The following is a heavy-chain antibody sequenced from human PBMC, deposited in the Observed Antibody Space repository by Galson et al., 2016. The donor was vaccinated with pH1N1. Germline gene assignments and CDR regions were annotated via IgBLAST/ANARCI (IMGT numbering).Heavy chain of an antibody. J-gene: IGHJ4*02. CDR1: GFSITNRGEA. CDR3: AHLYYYDTSGFYRYFDY. CDR2: VYWDDDK. D-gene: IGHD3-22*01. Sequence: PALVKPTQTLTLTCIFSGFSITNRGEAVGWIRQPPGKALEWLALVYWDDDKFYSRSLQSRLTIIKDTSKNQVVLRMTNMDPVDTGTYYCAHLYYYDTSGFYRYFDYWGQGILVTVSS. V-gene: IGHV2-5*02.